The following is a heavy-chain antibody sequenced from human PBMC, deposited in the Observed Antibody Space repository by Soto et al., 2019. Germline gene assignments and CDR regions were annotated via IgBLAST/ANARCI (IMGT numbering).Heavy chain of an antibody. CDR3: ATFRSEGVVVVTGIFDI. V-gene: IGHV1-24*01. CDR1: GYTLTELS. J-gene: IGHJ3*02. Sequence: RASVKVSCKVSGYTLTELSMHWVRQAPGKGLEWMGGFDPEDGETIYAQKFQGRVTMIEDTSTDTAYMKLSSLRSEDTAVYYCATFRSEGVVVVTGIFDIWGQGTMVTVSS. CDR2: FDPEDGET. D-gene: IGHD3-22*01.